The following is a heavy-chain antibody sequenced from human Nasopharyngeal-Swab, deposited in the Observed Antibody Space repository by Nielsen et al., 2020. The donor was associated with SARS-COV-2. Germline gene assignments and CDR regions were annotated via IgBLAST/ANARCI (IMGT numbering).Heavy chain of an antibody. J-gene: IGHJ4*02. CDR2: IYWDDDK. V-gene: IGHV2-5*02. D-gene: IGHD3-9*01. CDR3: ARQGDYDILTGYGY. Sequence: SGPTLVKPTQTLTLTCTFSGFSLSTSGVGVGWIRQPPGKALEWLALIYWDDDKRYSPSLKSRLTTTKDTSKNQVVLTMTNMDPADTATYYCARQGDYDILTGYGYWGQGTLVTVSS. CDR1: GFSLSTSGVG.